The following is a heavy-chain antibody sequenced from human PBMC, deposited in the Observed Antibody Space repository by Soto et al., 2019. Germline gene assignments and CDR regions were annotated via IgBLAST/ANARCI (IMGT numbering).Heavy chain of an antibody. D-gene: IGHD3-16*02. V-gene: IGHV3-11*01. CDR1: GVDFRGSY. CDR2: ISDTGRTI. Sequence: LEESGGGLVEPGGSLRLTCVGSGVDFRGSYMNWIRQAPGKGLEWISYISDTGRTIHYADSVKGRFVISRDNSRDSLYLQMNDLRAHDTAIYYCAGFKEGKIVGLRWLDPWGQGTRVTVSS. J-gene: IGHJ5*02. CDR3: AGFKEGKIVGLRWLDP.